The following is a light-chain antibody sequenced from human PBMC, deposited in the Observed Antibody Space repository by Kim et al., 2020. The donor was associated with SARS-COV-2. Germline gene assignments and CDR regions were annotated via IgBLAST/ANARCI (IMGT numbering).Light chain of an antibody. CDR2: YDS. Sequence: APGKADRISCGGNNIGSKSVRWYQQKPGQAPVLVIYYDSDRPSGIPERFSGSNSGNTATLTISRVEAGDEGDYYCQVWNTSTEHPVFGGGTKLTVL. CDR1: NIGSKS. J-gene: IGLJ2*01. CDR3: QVWNTSTEHPV. V-gene: IGLV3-21*04.